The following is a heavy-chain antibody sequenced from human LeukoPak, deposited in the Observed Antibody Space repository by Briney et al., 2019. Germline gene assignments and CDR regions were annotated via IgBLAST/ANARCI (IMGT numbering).Heavy chain of an antibody. V-gene: IGHV4-59*12. J-gene: IGHJ4*02. D-gene: IGHD1-7*01. CDR2: IYYSGST. CDR1: GDSISGYY. CDR3: ARDELEFAI. Sequence: SETLSLTCTVSGDSISGYYWNWIRQSPGKGPEWIGYIYYSGSTNYNPSLKSRVTMSVDRTKNQFSLKLRSVTAADTAVYYCARDELEFAIWGQGTLVTVSS.